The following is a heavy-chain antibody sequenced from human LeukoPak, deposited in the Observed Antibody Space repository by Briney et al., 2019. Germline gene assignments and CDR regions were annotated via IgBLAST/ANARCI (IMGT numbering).Heavy chain of an antibody. CDR3: ARFGTRDNCCHPGVDT. J-gene: IGHJ5*02. CDR1: GGSISSGGYS. D-gene: IGHD1-1*01. V-gene: IGHV4-30-2*03. Sequence: SQTLSLTCAVSGGSISSGGYSRSWIRQPPGKGLEWIATMFHSGSTYYNPSLESRVTISMDTSKNQFSLRLISVTAADTALYYCARFGTRDNCCHPGVDTWGQGTPVTVSS. CDR2: MFHSGST.